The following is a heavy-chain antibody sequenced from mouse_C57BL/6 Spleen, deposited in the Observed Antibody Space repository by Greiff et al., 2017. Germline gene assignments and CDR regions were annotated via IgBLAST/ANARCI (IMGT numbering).Heavy chain of an antibody. CDR1: GFTFSNYW. V-gene: IGHV6-3*01. D-gene: IGHD2-4*01. J-gene: IGHJ3*01. CDR2: IRLKSDNYAT. CDR3: TGPYDYDVAWFAY. Sequence: EVKVEESGGGLVQPGGSMKLSCVASGFTFSNYWMNWVRQSPEKGLEWVAQIRLKSDNYATHYAESVKGRFTISRDDSKSSVYLQMNNLRAEDTGIYYCTGPYDYDVAWFAYWGQGTLVTVSA.